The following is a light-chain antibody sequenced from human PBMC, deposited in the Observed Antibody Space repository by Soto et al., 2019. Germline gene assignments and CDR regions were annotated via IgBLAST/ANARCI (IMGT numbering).Light chain of an antibody. CDR1: QSVSSNY. V-gene: IGKV3-20*01. Sequence: EIVLTQSPGTLSLSPGERATLSCRASQSVSSNYLAWYQQKPGQAPRLLIYGASSRATGIPDRFSGSGYGTDFTLTVSRLEPEDFAVYYCQQYDSSPLTFGGGTKVEIK. CDR3: QQYDSSPLT. J-gene: IGKJ4*01. CDR2: GAS.